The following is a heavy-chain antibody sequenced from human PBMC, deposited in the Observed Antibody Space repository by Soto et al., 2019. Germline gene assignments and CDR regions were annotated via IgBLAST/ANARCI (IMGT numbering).Heavy chain of an antibody. CDR2: VNGDGSST. CDR3: ARDNWNTV. J-gene: IGHJ3*01. D-gene: IGHD1-20*01. Sequence: PGGSLRLSCAASGFTFSNYWMHWVRQAPGKGLVWVSRVNGDGSSTFYADSVKGRFTISRDNAKNTVYLQMNSLRAEDTAVYYCARDNWNTVWDQGTMVTVS. V-gene: IGHV3-74*01. CDR1: GFTFSNYW.